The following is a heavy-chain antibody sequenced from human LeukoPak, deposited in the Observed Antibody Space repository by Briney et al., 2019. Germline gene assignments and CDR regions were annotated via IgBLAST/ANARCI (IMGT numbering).Heavy chain of an antibody. CDR1: GGTFSSYA. CDR3: AFHTPPRVGATTYFDY. CDR2: IIPIFGTA. V-gene: IGHV1-69*05. Sequence: SVKVSCKASGGTFSSYAISWVRQAPGQGLEWMGGIIPIFGTANYAQKFQGRVTITTDESTSTAYMELSSLRSEDTAVYYCAFHTPPRVGATTYFDYWGQGTLVTVSS. J-gene: IGHJ4*02. D-gene: IGHD1-26*01.